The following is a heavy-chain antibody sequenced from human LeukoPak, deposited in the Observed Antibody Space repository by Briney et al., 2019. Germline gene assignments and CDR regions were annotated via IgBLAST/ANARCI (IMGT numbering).Heavy chain of an antibody. CDR1: GFAFSSFG. CDR2: IWYDGSNE. J-gene: IGHJ4*02. Sequence: GGSLRLSCATSGFAFSSFGMHWVRQAPGKGLEWVAVIWYDGSNEYYADSVKGRFTISRDNSKNTLYLQMNSLRAEDTAVYYCAKDYGWNAIVRATAGFDFWGQGTLVTVSS. V-gene: IGHV3-30*02. CDR3: AKDYGWNAIVRATAGFDF. D-gene: IGHD1-26*01.